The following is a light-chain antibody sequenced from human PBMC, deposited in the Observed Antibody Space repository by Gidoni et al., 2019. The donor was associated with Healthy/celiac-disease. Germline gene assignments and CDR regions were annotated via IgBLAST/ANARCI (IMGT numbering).Light chain of an antibody. CDR1: QSVSSSY. CDR3: QQYGSSPRT. J-gene: IGKJ1*01. Sequence: EIVLTQSPGTLSLSPGDRATLSCRASQSVSSSYLAWYQQKPGQAPRLLIYGASSRATGIPDRFSGSGSGTDCTLTISRLEPEDFAVYYCQQYGSSPRTFGQGPKVEIK. V-gene: IGKV3-20*01. CDR2: GAS.